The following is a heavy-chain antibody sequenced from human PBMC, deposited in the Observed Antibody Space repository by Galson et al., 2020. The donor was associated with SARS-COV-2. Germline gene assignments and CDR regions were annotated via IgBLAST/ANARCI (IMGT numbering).Heavy chain of an antibody. D-gene: IGHD5-12*01. V-gene: IGHV1-18*01. CDR3: ARDEGGYSGVEDF. J-gene: IGHJ4*02. CDR2: INTYSGNT. CDR1: GYSFTSYG. Sequence: ASVKVSCNASGYSFTSYGISWVRQARGQGLEWMGWINTYSGNTQYAHKFQGRVALTSDTSTNTVYMELRSLSYDDTALYYCARDEGGYSGVEDFWGQGTLVTVSS.